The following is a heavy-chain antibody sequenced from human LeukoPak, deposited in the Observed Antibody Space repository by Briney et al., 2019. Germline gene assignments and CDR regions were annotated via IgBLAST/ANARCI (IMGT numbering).Heavy chain of an antibody. CDR1: GGSFSGYY. CDR3: ARNLDSSRWYYYHGMDV. J-gene: IGHJ6*02. CDR2: INHSGST. Sequence: PSETLSLTCAVYGGSFSGYYWSWIRQPPGKGLEWIGEINHSGSTNYNPSLKSRVTISVDTSKNQFSLKLSSVTAADTAVYYCARNLDSSRWYYYHGMDVWGQGTTVTVSS. V-gene: IGHV4-34*01. D-gene: IGHD3-22*01.